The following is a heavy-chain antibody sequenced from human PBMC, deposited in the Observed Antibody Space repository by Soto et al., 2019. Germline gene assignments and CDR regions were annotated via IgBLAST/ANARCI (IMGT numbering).Heavy chain of an antibody. CDR1: GFTFSSYW. CDR3: ARTYSGYDLGDY. J-gene: IGHJ4*02. Sequence: GGSLRLSCAASGFTFSSYWMSWVRQAPGKGLEWVANIKQDGSEKYYVDSVKGRFTIFRDNARNSVYLQMNSLRAEDTAVYYCARTYSGYDLGDYWSQGTLVTSPQ. V-gene: IGHV3-7*01. CDR2: IKQDGSEK. D-gene: IGHD5-12*01.